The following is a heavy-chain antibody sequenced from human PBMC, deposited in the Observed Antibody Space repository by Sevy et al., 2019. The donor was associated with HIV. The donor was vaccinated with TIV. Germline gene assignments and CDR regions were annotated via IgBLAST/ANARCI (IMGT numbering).Heavy chain of an antibody. Sequence: GGSLRLSCAASGFTFSSYAMSWVRQAPGKGLEWVSAIDGKGRITHYADSVKGRFTISRDNSKNTLYLQMNSLRAEDTAVYYCAKTVNSGGGVVPAANYYYYGMDVWGQGTTVTVSS. J-gene: IGHJ6*02. CDR1: GFTFSSYA. V-gene: IGHV3-23*01. CDR3: AKTVNSGGGVVPAANYYYYGMDV. CDR2: IDGKGRIT. D-gene: IGHD2-2*01.